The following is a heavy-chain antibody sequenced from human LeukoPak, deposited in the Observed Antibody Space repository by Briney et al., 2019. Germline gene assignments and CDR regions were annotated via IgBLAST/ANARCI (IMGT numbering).Heavy chain of an antibody. CDR3: ARGSRGARNNYGETLGY. V-gene: IGHV1-2*06. D-gene: IGHD1/OR15-1a*01. J-gene: IGHJ4*02. Sequence: ASVKVSCKASGYTFTGYYMHWVRQAPGQGLEWMGRINPNSGGTNYAQKFQGRVTMTRDTSISTAYVELSRLRSDDTAVYYCARGSRGARNNYGETLGYWGQGTLVTVSS. CDR2: INPNSGGT. CDR1: GYTFTGYY.